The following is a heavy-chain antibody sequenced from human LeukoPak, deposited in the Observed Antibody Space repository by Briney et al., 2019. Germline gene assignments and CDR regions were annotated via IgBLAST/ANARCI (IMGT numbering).Heavy chain of an antibody. CDR2: IIPIFGTA. CDR3: ASYDSSGSNFDY. V-gene: IGHV1-69*06. CDR1: GGTFSSYA. Sequence: SVKVSCKASGGTFSSYAISWVRQAPGQGLEWMGRIIPIFGTANYAQKFQGRVTITADKSPSTAYMELSSLRSEDTAVYYCASYDSSGSNFDYWGQGTLVTVSS. J-gene: IGHJ4*02. D-gene: IGHD3-22*01.